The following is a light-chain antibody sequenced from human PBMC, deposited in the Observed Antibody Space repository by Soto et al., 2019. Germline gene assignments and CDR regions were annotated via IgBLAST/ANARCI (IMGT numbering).Light chain of an antibody. CDR2: DAS. J-gene: IGKJ1*01. V-gene: IGKV3-15*01. Sequence: IVFTQSPGTVSLSPGERATLPCRASQSVRSNLAWYQQKPGQAPRLLMYDASTTATGIPARFSGSGSGTEFTLTISSLQSEDFALYYCQQYQNLWTFGQGTQVDIK. CDR3: QQYQNLWT. CDR1: QSVRSN.